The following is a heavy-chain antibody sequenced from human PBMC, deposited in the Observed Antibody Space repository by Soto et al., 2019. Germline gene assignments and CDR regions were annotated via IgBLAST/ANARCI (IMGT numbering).Heavy chain of an antibody. D-gene: IGHD2-15*01. V-gene: IGHV3-33*01. CDR2: IWYDGSNK. J-gene: IGHJ6*02. CDR1: GFTLSSYG. Sequence: GGSLRLSCAASGFTLSSYGMHWVRQGPGKGLEWVAVIWYDGSNKYYADSVKGRFTISRDNSKNTLYLQMNSLRAEDTAVYYCARDYCSGGSCYSYYCYGMDVWSQGTAVPVSS. CDR3: ARDYCSGGSCYSYYCYGMDV.